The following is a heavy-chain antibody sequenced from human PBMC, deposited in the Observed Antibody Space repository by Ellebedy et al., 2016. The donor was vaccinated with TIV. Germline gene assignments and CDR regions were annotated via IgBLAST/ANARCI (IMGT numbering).Heavy chain of an antibody. CDR2: IKQDGSEK. J-gene: IGHJ4*02. CDR3: AKDMGYYGSGVLNY. D-gene: IGHD3-10*01. V-gene: IGHV3-7*03. Sequence: GGSLRLSXAASGFTFSSYWMSWVRQAPGKGLEWVANIKQDGSEKYYVDSVKGRFTISRDNAKNSLYLQMNSLRAEDTAVYYCAKDMGYYGSGVLNYWGQGTLVTVSS. CDR1: GFTFSSYW.